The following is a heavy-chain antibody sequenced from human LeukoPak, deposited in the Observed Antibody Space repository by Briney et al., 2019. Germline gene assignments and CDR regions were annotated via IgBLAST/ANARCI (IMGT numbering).Heavy chain of an antibody. D-gene: IGHD3-16*01. CDR1: GFTFNSYA. J-gene: IGHJ4*02. V-gene: IGHV3-23*01. Sequence: PGGSLRLTCAASGFTFNSYAMSWVRQAPGKGLEWVSIISASGGSTYYADSVKGRFTISRDNSKNTLYLQMNSLRAEDTAVYYCATQGGNFDYWGQGTLVTVSS. CDR2: ISASGGST. CDR3: ATQGGNFDY.